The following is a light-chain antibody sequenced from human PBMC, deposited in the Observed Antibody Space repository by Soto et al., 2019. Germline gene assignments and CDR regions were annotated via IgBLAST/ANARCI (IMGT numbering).Light chain of an antibody. CDR2: VVS. J-gene: IGLJ1*01. CDR3: KSFATTFYV. Sequence: QSALTQPASVSGSPGQSITISCTGTSGDVGGYNHVSWYQQHPGKAPKLLIYVVSNRPSGVSNRYSASKSGNTASLTISGLQAEDEADYYCKSFATTFYVFGTGTKVTVL. CDR1: SGDVGGYNH. V-gene: IGLV2-14*03.